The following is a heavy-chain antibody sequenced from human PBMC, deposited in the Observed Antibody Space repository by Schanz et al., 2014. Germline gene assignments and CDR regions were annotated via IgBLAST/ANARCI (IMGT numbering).Heavy chain of an antibody. CDR2: ISGSGGST. CDR1: GFTFITYT. D-gene: IGHD1-1*01. V-gene: IGHV3-21*01. CDR3: ARGTDWNLHY. J-gene: IGHJ4*02. Sequence: EVQLVESGGGLVKPGGSLRLSCEASGFTFITYTMNWVRQAPGKGLEWVSAISGSGGSTYYADSVKGRFSISRDNAKNSLFLQMNRLRAGDTAVYYCARGTDWNLHYWGQGALVTVSS.